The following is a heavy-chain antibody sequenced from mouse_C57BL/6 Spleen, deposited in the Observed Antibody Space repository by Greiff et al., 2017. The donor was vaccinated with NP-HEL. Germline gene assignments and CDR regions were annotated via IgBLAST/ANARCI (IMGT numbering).Heavy chain of an antibody. J-gene: IGHJ2*01. CDR1: GYTFTSYW. Sequence: QVQLQQPGAELVMPGASVKLSCKASGYTFTSYWMHWVKQRPGQGLEWIGEIDPSDSYTNYNQKFKGKSTLTVDKSSSTAYMQLSSLTSEDSAVYYCAGWTTVTLFDYWGKGTTLTVSS. CDR3: AGWTTVTLFDY. V-gene: IGHV1-69*01. CDR2: IDPSDSYT. D-gene: IGHD1-1*01.